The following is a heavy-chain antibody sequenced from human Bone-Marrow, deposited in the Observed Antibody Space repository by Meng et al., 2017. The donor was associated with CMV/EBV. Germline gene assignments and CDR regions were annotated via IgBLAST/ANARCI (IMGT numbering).Heavy chain of an antibody. Sequence: ASVKVSCKASGYTFTSYGISWVRQAPGQGLEWMGWISAYNGNTNYAQKLQGRVTMTTDTSTSTAYMELRSLRSDDTAFYYCARVPHVVVPAAGNDYWGQGTLVTVSS. V-gene: IGHV1-18*01. D-gene: IGHD2-2*01. J-gene: IGHJ4*02. CDR1: GYTFTSYG. CDR2: ISAYNGNT. CDR3: ARVPHVVVPAAGNDY.